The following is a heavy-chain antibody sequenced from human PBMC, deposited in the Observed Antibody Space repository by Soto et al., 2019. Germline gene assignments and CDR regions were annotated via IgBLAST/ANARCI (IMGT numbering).Heavy chain of an antibody. Sequence: SGPTLVNPTETLTLTCTVSGFSLSNARMGVSWIRQPPGKALEWLAHIFSNDEKSYSTSLKSRLTISKDTSKSQVVLTMTNMDPVDTATYYCARTSGYSYDSYYYGMDVWGQGTTVTSP. CDR1: GFSLSNARMG. CDR2: IFSNDEK. D-gene: IGHD5-18*01. V-gene: IGHV2-26*01. CDR3: ARTSGYSYDSYYYGMDV. J-gene: IGHJ6*02.